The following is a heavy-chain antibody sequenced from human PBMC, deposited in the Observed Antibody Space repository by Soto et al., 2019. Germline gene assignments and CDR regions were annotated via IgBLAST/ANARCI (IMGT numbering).Heavy chain of an antibody. CDR2: ITSGGTT. J-gene: IGHJ4*02. CDR1: GFTFSSYE. CDR3: ARVWYATWSSFDY. V-gene: IGHV3-48*03. D-gene: IGHD6-13*01. Sequence: EVQLVESGGGLEQPGGSLRLSCTASGFTFSSYEMTWVRQAPGKGLEWISYITSGGTTYYADSAKGRFTISRDNAKNSLYLHLNSLTAEDTAIYYCARVWYATWSSFDYWGQGTLVTVSS.